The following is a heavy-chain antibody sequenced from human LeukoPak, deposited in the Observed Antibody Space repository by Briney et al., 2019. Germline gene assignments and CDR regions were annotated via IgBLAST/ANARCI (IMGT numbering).Heavy chain of an antibody. CDR2: TSSDDRNE. Sequence: GGSLRLSCAVSGFTLRSYHLQWTRQAPGKGLEWVAVTSSDDRNEDYGDSVKGRFTVSRDISKKPVYLQMNSLTTEDTALYYCAMDYYNINGYSRGWDYWGRGTLVIVSS. CDR3: AMDYYNINGYSRGWDY. CDR1: GFTLRSYH. V-gene: IGHV3-30*01. J-gene: IGHJ4*02. D-gene: IGHD3-10*01.